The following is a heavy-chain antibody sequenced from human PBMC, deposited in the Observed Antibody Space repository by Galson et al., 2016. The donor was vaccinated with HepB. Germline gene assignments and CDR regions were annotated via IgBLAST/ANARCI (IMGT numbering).Heavy chain of an antibody. J-gene: IGHJ4*02. D-gene: IGHD5-18*01. CDR2: INEDGSRK. Sequence: SLRLSCAVSGFSFGSNWMSWVRQTPGKGLEWVAKINEDGSRKHYVDSVRGRFTISRDNAKNSLYLQLSSLRDEDTALYYCVSDCEHSFPMWGQGTLVAGSS. CDR3: VSDCEHSFPM. CDR1: GFSFGSNW. V-gene: IGHV3-7*03.